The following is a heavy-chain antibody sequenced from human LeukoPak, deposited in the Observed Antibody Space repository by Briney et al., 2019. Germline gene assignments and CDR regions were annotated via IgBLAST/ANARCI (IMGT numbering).Heavy chain of an antibody. CDR1: GGSISSGGYS. V-gene: IGHV4-31*03. Sequence: SETLSLTCTVSGGSISSGGYSWSWIRQHPGKGLGWIGYIYYSGSTYYNPSLKSRVTISVDTSKNQFSLKLSSVTAADTAVYYCARRSGQWLASDYFDYWGQGTLVTVSS. D-gene: IGHD6-19*01. CDR3: ARRSGQWLASDYFDY. J-gene: IGHJ4*02. CDR2: IYYSGST.